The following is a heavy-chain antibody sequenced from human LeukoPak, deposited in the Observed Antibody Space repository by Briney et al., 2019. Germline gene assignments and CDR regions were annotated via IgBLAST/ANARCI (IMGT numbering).Heavy chain of an antibody. D-gene: IGHD1-26*01. Sequence: SETLSLTCAVYGGSFSGYYWSWLRQSPGKGLEWIGSMYYSGSTYYNPSLKSRVTISVDTSNNQFSLRLNSVTAADTAVYYCARLPYSGSYYSWFDSWGQGTLVTVSS. J-gene: IGHJ5*01. CDR2: MYYSGST. CDR1: GGSFSGYY. CDR3: ARLPYSGSYYSWFDS. V-gene: IGHV4-34*01.